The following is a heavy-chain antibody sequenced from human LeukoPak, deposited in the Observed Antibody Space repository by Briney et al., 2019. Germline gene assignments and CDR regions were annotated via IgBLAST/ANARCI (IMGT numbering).Heavy chain of an antibody. CDR1: GFTFSSYA. V-gene: IGHV3-30*04. CDR3: ARSLYNWNPFDY. Sequence: GGSLRLACAASGFTFSSYAMHWVRQAPGKGLEWVAVISYDGSNKYYADSVKGRFTISRDNSKNTLYLQMNSLRAEDTAVYYCARSLYNWNPFDYWGQGTLVTVSS. CDR2: ISYDGSNK. J-gene: IGHJ4*02. D-gene: IGHD1-20*01.